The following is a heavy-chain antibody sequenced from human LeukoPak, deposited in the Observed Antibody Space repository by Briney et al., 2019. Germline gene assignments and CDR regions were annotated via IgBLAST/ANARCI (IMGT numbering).Heavy chain of an antibody. CDR2: INHSGST. CDR3: ARTIPVRQSSQNWFDP. Sequence: SETLSLTCTVSGGSISSSSYYWSWIRQPPGKGLEWIGEINHSGSTNYNPSLKSRVTISVDTSKNQFSLKLRSVTAADTAVYYCARTIPVRQSSQNWFDPWGQGTLVTVSS. CDR1: GGSISSSSYY. V-gene: IGHV4-39*07. D-gene: IGHD3-3*01. J-gene: IGHJ5*02.